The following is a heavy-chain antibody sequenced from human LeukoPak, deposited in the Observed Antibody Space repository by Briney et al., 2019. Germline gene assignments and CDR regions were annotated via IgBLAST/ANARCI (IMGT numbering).Heavy chain of an antibody. CDR2: FDPEDGET. CDR1: GYTLTELS. CDR3: ARKRYYYYGMDV. Sequence: ASVKVSCKVSGYTLTELSMHWVRQAPGKGLEWMGGFDPEDGETIYAQKFQGRVTMAEDTSTDTAYMELSSLRSEDTAVYCCARKRYYYYGMDVWGQGTTVTVSS. J-gene: IGHJ6*02. V-gene: IGHV1-24*01.